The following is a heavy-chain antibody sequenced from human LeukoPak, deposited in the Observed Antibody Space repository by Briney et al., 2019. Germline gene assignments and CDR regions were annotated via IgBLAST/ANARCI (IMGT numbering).Heavy chain of an antibody. CDR2: INTNTGNP. D-gene: IGHD3-22*01. J-gene: IGHJ4*02. CDR1: GYTFTSYA. CDR3: AKNYYDSSGYYYAFDY. Sequence: ASVKVSCKASGYTFTSYAMNWVRQAPGQGLEWMGWINTNTGNPTYAQGFTGRFVFSLDTSVSTAYLQISSLKAEDTAVYYCAKNYYDSSGYYYAFDYWGQGTLVTVSS. V-gene: IGHV7-4-1*02.